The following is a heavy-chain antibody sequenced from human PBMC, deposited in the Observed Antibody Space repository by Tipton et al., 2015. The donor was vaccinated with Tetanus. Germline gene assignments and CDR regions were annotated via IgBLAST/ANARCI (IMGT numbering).Heavy chain of an antibody. V-gene: IGHV3-23*01. J-gene: IGHJ4*02. Sequence: SLRLSCAASGFSFRNYAMSWVRQAPGKGLEWVSAISPSGDATFHADSVKGRLIISRDNSKNTLFLQMNSLRVEDTAVYYCLGHGGYSYLGQGTLVTVSS. CDR2: ISPSGDAT. CDR1: GFSFRNYA. CDR3: LGHGGYSY. D-gene: IGHD3-22*01.